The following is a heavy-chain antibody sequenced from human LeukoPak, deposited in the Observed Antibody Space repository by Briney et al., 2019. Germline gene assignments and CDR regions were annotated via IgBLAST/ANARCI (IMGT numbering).Heavy chain of an antibody. J-gene: IGHJ6*02. Sequence: ASVKVSCKASGYTFTGYYMHWVRQAPGQGLEWMGWINPNSGGTNYAQKFQGRVTMTRDTSISAAYMELSRLRSDDTAVYYCAMTCSSTSCYGPLSPYYYGMDVWGQGTTVTVSS. V-gene: IGHV1-2*02. CDR3: AMTCSSTSCYGPLSPYYYGMDV. CDR1: GYTFTGYY. CDR2: INPNSGGT. D-gene: IGHD2-2*01.